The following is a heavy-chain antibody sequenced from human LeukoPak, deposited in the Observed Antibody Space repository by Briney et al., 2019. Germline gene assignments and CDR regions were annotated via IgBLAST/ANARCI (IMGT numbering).Heavy chain of an antibody. CDR3: AGRLAAAGRGFDP. Sequence: PGGSLRLSCVTSGFTFSNYGMHWVRQLPGKGLEWVAVISYDSEGNYHVDSVKGRFTISRDNSKNTLFLQMNSLRAEDTAVYYCAGRLAAAGRGFDPWGQGTLVTVSS. CDR2: ISYDSEGN. D-gene: IGHD6-13*01. J-gene: IGHJ5*02. CDR1: GFTFSNYG. V-gene: IGHV3-30*03.